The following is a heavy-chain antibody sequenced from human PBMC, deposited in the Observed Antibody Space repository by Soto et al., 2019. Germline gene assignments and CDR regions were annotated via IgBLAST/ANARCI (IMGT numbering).Heavy chain of an antibody. CDR2: ISHSGRT. D-gene: IGHD1-20*01. V-gene: IGHV4-4*02. CDR3: VRGNWNQPYDY. J-gene: IGHJ4*02. Sequence: SETLSLTCGVSSGSISSRNWWSWVRQPPGKGLEWIGEISHSGRTNYNPSLESRVTMSVDKSRNQFYLKLNFVTAADTAVYYCVRGNWNQPYDYWGQGTLVTVSS. CDR1: SGSISSRNW.